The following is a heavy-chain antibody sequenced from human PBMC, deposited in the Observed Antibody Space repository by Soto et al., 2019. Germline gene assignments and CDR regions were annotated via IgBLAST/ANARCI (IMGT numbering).Heavy chain of an antibody. CDR3: ARNTNWNDDAFDI. CDR1: GYPFTIYG. Sequence: QVQLVQSGAEVKKPGASVKVSCKASGYPFTIYGLHWVRQAPGRSLEWMGCISAGDGDTKYSQKFPGRVTITRDTSASAAYMELYTLTSEDTAVYYCARNTNWNDDAFDIWGPGTLVTVSS. D-gene: IGHD1-1*01. V-gene: IGHV1-3*01. CDR2: ISAGDGDT. J-gene: IGHJ3*02.